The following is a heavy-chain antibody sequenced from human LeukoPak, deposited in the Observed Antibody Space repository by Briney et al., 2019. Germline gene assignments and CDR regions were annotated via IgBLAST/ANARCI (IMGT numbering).Heavy chain of an antibody. CDR3: ARYSSTWPYWYFDL. D-gene: IGHD6-13*01. V-gene: IGHV4-59*12. CDR1: GGSLRSDY. J-gene: IGHJ2*01. CDR2: VYYSGST. Sequence: ASETLSLTCTVSGGSLRSDYWNWIRQSPTKGLEWIGYVYYSGSTSYNPSLKSRVTISVDTSKNQLSLKLSSVTAADTAVYYCARYSSTWPYWYFDLWGRGTLVTVSS.